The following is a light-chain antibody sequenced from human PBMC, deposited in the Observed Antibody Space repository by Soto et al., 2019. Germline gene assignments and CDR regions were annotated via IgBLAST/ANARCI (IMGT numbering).Light chain of an antibody. CDR3: ETWDSNTLWV. Sequence: QLVLTQSSSASASLGSSVKLTCTLSSGHSSYIIAWHQQQPGKAPRYLMKLEGSGSYNKGGGVPDRFSGSSSGADRYLTISNRQCEDEADYYCETWDSNTLWVFGGGTKVTVL. CDR1: SGHSSYI. J-gene: IGLJ3*02. CDR2: LEGSGSY. V-gene: IGLV4-60*02.